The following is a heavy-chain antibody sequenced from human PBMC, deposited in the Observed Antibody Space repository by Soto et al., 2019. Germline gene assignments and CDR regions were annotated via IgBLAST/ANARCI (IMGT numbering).Heavy chain of an antibody. Sequence: QVQLVESGGGVVQPGRSLRLSCAASGFTFSSYGMHWVRQAPGKGLEWVAVISYDGSNKYYADSVKGRFTISRDNSKNTLYLQMNSLRAEDTAVYYCAKLTYTRKYDYVWWSYTPIDYWGQGTLVTVSS. CDR1: GFTFSSYG. CDR2: ISYDGSNK. CDR3: AKLTYTRKYDYVWWSYTPIDY. J-gene: IGHJ4*02. D-gene: IGHD3-16*01. V-gene: IGHV3-30*18.